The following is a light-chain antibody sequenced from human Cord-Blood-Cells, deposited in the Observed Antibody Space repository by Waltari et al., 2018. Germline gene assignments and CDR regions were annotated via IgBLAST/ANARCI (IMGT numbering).Light chain of an antibody. V-gene: IGLV1-47*01. J-gene: IGLJ3*02. CDR2: GNN. Sequence: QSVLTQPPSASGTPGQRVTISCSGSSSNIGSNYVYWYQQLPGTAPKLLIYGNNHRPSGVPDRFSGSKSGTSASLAISGRRSEDEADYYWAAWDDSLSGRVFGGGTKLTVL. CDR3: AAWDDSLSGRV. CDR1: SSNIGSNY.